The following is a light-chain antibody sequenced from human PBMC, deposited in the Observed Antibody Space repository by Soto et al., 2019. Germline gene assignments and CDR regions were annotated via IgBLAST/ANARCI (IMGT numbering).Light chain of an antibody. V-gene: IGKV3-11*01. J-gene: IGKJ5*01. CDR3: QQRSNWPPLIT. CDR1: QSVSSY. Sequence: EIVLTHSPATLSLSPCERATLSFSASQSVSSYLAWYQQKPGQAPRLLIYDASNRATGIPARFSGSGSGTDFTLTISSLEPEDFAVYYCQQRSNWPPLITFGQGTRLEI. CDR2: DAS.